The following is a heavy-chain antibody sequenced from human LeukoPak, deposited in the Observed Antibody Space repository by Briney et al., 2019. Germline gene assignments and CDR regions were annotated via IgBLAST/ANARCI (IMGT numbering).Heavy chain of an antibody. J-gene: IGHJ4*02. Sequence: ASVKVSCKASGYRFIRYGISWVRQAPGQGLEWMGWISAYNGNTKYAQKLQGRVTMTTDTSTSTTYMELRSLRSDDTAVYYCARTYYYESSGYPTDYWGQGTLVTVSS. V-gene: IGHV1-18*01. CDR2: ISAYNGNT. CDR1: GYRFIRYG. D-gene: IGHD3-22*01. CDR3: ARTYYYESSGYPTDY.